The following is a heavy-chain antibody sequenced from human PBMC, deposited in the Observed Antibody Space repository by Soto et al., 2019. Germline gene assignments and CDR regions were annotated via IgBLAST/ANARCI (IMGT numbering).Heavy chain of an antibody. CDR2: IDNDGGTT. V-gene: IGHV3-74*01. D-gene: IGHD3-10*01. CDR1: GFTFSSYF. Sequence: EVQLVESGGGSVQPGGSLRLSCAASGFTFSSYFMYWVPQAPGKGLVWVSRIDNDGGTTNYADSVKGRFTISRDNAKNTLYLQMNSLRAEDTAVYYCTRGYYGPDYWGQGTLVTVSS. CDR3: TRGYYGPDY. J-gene: IGHJ4*02.